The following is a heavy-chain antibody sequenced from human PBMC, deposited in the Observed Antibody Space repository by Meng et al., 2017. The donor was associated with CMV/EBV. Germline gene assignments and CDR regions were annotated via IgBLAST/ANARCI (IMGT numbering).Heavy chain of an antibody. J-gene: IGHJ3*02. V-gene: IGHV3-20*04. D-gene: IGHD6-13*01. Sequence: GESLKISCAASGFTFDDYGMSWVRQAPGKGLEWVSGINWNGGSTGYADSVKGRFTISRDNAKNSLYLQMSSLRAEDTALYYCAGGGRYSSTDAFDIWGQGTMVTVSS. CDR2: INWNGGST. CDR3: AGGGRYSSTDAFDI. CDR1: GFTFDDYG.